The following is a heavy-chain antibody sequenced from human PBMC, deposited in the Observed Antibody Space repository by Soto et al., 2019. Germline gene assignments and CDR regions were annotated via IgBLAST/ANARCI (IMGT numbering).Heavy chain of an antibody. V-gene: IGHV4-61*01. CDR3: ARDGGDLGYFDY. J-gene: IGHJ4*02. CDR1: GGSFSSGSYY. Sequence: SETLSLTCTVSGGSFSSGSYYWSWIRQPPGKGLEWIGYIYYSGSTNYNPSLKSRVTISVDTSKNQFSLKLSSVTAADTAVYYCARDGGDLGYFDYWGQGTLVTVSS. CDR2: IYYSGST. D-gene: IGHD2-21*02.